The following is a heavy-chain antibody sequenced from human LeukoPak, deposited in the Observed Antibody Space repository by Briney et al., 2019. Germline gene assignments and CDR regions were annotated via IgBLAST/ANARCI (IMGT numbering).Heavy chain of an antibody. CDR2: IYHSGST. CDR1: GGSISSGGYS. Sequence: SETLSLTCAVSGGSISSGGYSWSWIRQPPGKGLEWIGYIYHSGSTYYNPSLKSRVTISVDRSKNRFSLKLSSVTAADTAVYYCARVEYSGGLYWFDPWGQGTLVTVSS. J-gene: IGHJ5*02. D-gene: IGHD2-15*01. CDR3: ARVEYSGGLYWFDP. V-gene: IGHV4-30-2*01.